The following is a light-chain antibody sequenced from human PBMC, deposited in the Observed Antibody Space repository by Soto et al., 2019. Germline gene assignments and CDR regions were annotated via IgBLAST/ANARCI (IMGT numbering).Light chain of an antibody. V-gene: IGKV2-30*01. J-gene: IGKJ1*01. CDR1: QCVVSSDGKAN. CDR3: MQGTHWPPT. CDR2: TVS. Sequence: VVMTQSPPSLPVPLGQPAPISGGSGQCVVSSDGKANLNWFQQRPGQPPRLLIYTVSNRDSGVPDRFSGDGSGTDFTLKISRVEAEDVGIYYCMQGTHWPPTFGQGTKVEI.